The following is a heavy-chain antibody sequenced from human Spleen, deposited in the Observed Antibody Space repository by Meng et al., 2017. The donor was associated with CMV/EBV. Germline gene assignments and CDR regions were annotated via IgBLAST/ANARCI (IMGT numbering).Heavy chain of an antibody. V-gene: IGHV1-24*01. CDR1: GYNLIELS. CDR3: ARDRDILGTLTPPTDY. Sequence: ASVKVSCKVSGYNLIELSMQWVRQAPGKGLEWMGGFDPEDGETIYAQKFQGRVTMTEDISTDTAYMDLRSLISDDTALYYCARDRDILGTLTPPTDYWGQGTLVTVSS. J-gene: IGHJ4*02. CDR2: FDPEDGET. D-gene: IGHD4-23*01.